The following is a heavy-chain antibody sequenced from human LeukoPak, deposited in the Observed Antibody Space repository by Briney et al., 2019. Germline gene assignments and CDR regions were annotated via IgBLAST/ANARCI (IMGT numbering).Heavy chain of an antibody. CDR1: GFTFSSYA. J-gene: IGHJ4*02. V-gene: IGHV3-23*01. CDR3: ARGYCSSTSCSLVDY. CDR2: ISGSGGST. Sequence: PGGSLRLSCAASGFTFSSYATSWVRQAPGKGLEWVSAISGSGGSTYYADSVKGRFTISRDNAKNTLYLQMNSLRAEDTAVYYCARGYCSSTSCSLVDYWGQGTLVTVSS. D-gene: IGHD2-2*01.